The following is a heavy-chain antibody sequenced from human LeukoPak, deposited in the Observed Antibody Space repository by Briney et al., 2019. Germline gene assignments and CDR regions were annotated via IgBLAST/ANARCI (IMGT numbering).Heavy chain of an antibody. CDR3: SKDRRIAVAGSMSPFDY. CDR1: GFTFSSYA. D-gene: IGHD6-19*01. Sequence: GRTLRLSCAASGFTFSSYAMSWVRHAPGKGLECVSAISGGGGSTYYADSVKGRFTISRDNSKNTLYLQMNSLRAADTAVYYYSKDRRIAVAGSMSPFDYWGQGTLVTVSS. J-gene: IGHJ4*02. CDR2: ISGGGGST. V-gene: IGHV3-23*01.